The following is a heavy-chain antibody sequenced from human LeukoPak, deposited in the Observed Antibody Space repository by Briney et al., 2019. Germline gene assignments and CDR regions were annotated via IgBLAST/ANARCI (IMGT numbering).Heavy chain of an antibody. V-gene: IGHV3-11*01. CDR3: ARTYYYGSGTNFYFRY. J-gene: IGHJ4*02. CDR2: ISSGGTTI. D-gene: IGHD3-10*01. Sequence: GGSLRLSCAASGFTFSDYYMSWIRQAPGKGLEWVSYISSGGTTIYYADSVQGRFTISRDNAKNSLYLQVNSLRAEDTAVYYCARTYYYGSGTNFYFRYWGQGTLVTVSS. CDR1: GFTFSDYY.